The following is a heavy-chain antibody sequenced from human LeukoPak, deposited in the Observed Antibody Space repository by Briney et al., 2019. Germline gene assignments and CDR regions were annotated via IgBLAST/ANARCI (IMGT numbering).Heavy chain of an antibody. Sequence: ASVKVSCKASGDTFIRYAISWVRQAPGQGLEWMGGIIPVLSTANYAQKFQDRVTITADTSTSTAYMELRSLRSDDTAVYYCARAEYGGSYWRPSYYFDYWGQGTLVTVSS. CDR2: IIPVLSTA. J-gene: IGHJ4*02. CDR3: ARAEYGGSYWRPSYYFDY. D-gene: IGHD1-26*01. CDR1: GDTFIRYA. V-gene: IGHV1-69*10.